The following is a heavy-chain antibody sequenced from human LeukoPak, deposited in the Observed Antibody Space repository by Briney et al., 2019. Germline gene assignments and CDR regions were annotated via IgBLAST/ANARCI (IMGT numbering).Heavy chain of an antibody. Sequence: GGSLRLSCGASGFIFSSYGMSWVRQAPGKGLEWVSDISGSGGSTYYADSVKGRFTISRDNSKNTLYLQMNSLRAEDTAVYYCAKDPGISVAGPSYMDVWGKGTTVTISS. CDR2: ISGSGGST. CDR3: AKDPGISVAGPSYMDV. V-gene: IGHV3-23*01. J-gene: IGHJ6*03. D-gene: IGHD6-19*01. CDR1: GFIFSSYG.